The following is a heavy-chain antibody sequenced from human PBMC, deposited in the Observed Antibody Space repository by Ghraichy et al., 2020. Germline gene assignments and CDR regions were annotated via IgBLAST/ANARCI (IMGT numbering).Heavy chain of an antibody. CDR3: ARVTVTTYYGMDV. V-gene: IGHV4-30-4*01. CDR1: GGSISSGDYY. D-gene: IGHD4-11*01. J-gene: IGHJ6*02. Sequence: SETLSLTCTVSGGSISSGDYYWSWIRQPPGKGLEWIGYIYYSGSTYYNPSLKSRVTISVDTSKNQFSLKLSSVTAADTAVYYCARVTVTTYYGMDVWGQGTTVAVSS. CDR2: IYYSGST.